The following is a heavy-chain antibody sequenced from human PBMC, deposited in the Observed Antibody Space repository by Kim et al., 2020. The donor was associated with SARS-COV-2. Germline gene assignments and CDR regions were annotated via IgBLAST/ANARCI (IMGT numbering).Heavy chain of an antibody. CDR1: GFTFNSYS. Sequence: GGSLRLSCAASGFTFNSYSMNWVRQAPGKGLEWVSSISTSSSSIFYADSLKGRFTISRDNAKDSLYLQMNSLRAEDTAVYYCARGYDFWGGYYTDYYYNGMDVWGQGTTVTVSS. V-gene: IGHV3-21*01. J-gene: IGHJ6*02. D-gene: IGHD3-3*01. CDR2: ISTSSSSI. CDR3: ARGYDFWGGYYTDYYYNGMDV.